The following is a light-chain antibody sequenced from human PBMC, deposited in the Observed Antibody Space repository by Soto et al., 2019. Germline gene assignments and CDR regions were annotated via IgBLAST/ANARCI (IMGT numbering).Light chain of an antibody. Sequence: ETVLTQSPGTLYLSPGERATLSCRASHTISCNYLAWYRQTPGQAPRLLIYGASNRTTGIADRFSGSGSGTDFTLISSRLEPEDFALYYCQQDGSSPWTFGQGTKVEIK. V-gene: IGKV3-20*01. J-gene: IGKJ1*01. CDR2: GAS. CDR3: QQDGSSPWT. CDR1: HTISCNY.